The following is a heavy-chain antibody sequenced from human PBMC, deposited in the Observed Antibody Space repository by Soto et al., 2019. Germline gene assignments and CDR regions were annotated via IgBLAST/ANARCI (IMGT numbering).Heavy chain of an antibody. Sequence: QVHLVQSGAELKKPGSSVRVSCKASGDTFNFYTINWVRQAPGLGLEWMGRTNPILSMSNSALKFQGRLSISADRSTGTAYMDQRSLRSDDTAVYYCATSYGSRSHAIDDWGHGALVTVSS. CDR1: GDTFNFYT. V-gene: IGHV1-69*02. CDR2: TNPILSMS. J-gene: IGHJ4*01. CDR3: ATSYGSRSHAIDD. D-gene: IGHD3-16*01.